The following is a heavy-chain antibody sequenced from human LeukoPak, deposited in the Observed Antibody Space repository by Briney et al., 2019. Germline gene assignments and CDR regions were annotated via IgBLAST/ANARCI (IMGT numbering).Heavy chain of an antibody. Sequence: SETLSLTCTVSGGSISSGDYYWSWIRQPPGKGLEWIGYIYYSGSTYYNPSLKSRVTISVDTSKNQFSLKLSSVTAADTAVYYCARVRYYDSSGYYYDFLFDYWGQRTLVTVSS. J-gene: IGHJ4*02. CDR2: IYYSGST. D-gene: IGHD3-22*01. V-gene: IGHV4-30-4*01. CDR1: GGSISSGDYY. CDR3: ARVRYYDSSGYYYDFLFDY.